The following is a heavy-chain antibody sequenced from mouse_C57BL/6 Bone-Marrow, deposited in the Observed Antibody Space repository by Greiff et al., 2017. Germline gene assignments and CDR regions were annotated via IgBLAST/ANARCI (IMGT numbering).Heavy chain of an antibody. CDR1: GYTFTSYW. D-gene: IGHD2-4*01. Sequence: VQLQQPGAELVRPGTSVKLSCKASGYTFTSYWMHWVKQRPGQGLEWIGVIDPSDSYTNYNQKFKGKATLTVEPSSSAAYMQLSSLTSEDSAVYYCARDYDYDDWYFDVWGTGTTVTVSS. CDR2: IDPSDSYT. CDR3: ARDYDYDDWYFDV. V-gene: IGHV1-59*01. J-gene: IGHJ1*03.